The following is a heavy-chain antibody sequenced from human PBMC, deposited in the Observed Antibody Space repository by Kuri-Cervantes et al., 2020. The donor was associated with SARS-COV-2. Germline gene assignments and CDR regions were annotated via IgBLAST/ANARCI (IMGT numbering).Heavy chain of an antibody. V-gene: IGHV4-34*01. J-gene: IGHJ5*02. D-gene: IGHD2-21*02. Sequence: SETLSLTCAVYDGSFSGYYWSWIRQPPGKGLEWIGEINHSGSTNYNPSLKSRVTISVDTSKNQFSLKMSSVTAAVTAVYYCARGRHGLMVTRRYSWFNPWGQGTLVTVSS. CDR2: INHSGST. CDR1: DGSFSGYY. CDR3: ARGRHGLMVTRRYSWFNP.